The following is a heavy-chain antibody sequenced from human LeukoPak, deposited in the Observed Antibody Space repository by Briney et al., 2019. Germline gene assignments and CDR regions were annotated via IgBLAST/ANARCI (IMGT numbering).Heavy chain of an antibody. J-gene: IGHJ4*02. CDR3: ARDRDWILYDY. V-gene: IGHV3-33*01. CDR1: GFTFHTYV. D-gene: IGHD3-9*01. Sequence: GGSLRLSCAGSGFTFHTYVMHWVRQVPGKGLEWVARISHDGNVKFYADSVKGRFTISRDNSKNTLSLEMYSLRADDTAIYYCARDRDWILYDYWGQGTLVTVSS. CDR2: ISHDGNVK.